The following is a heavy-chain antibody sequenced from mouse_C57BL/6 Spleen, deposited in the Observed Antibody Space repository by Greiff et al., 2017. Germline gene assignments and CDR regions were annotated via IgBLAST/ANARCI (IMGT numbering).Heavy chain of an antibody. CDR1: GYTFTSYW. V-gene: IGHV1-69*01. J-gene: IGHJ4*01. Sequence: QVQLQQPGAELVMPGASVKLSCKASGYTFTSYWMHWVKQRPGQGLEWIGEIDPSDSYTNYNQKFKGKSTLTVDKSSSTAYMQLSSLTSEDSAVYYCARRGAMDYWGQGTLVTVSS. CDR3: ARRGAMDY. CDR2: IDPSDSYT.